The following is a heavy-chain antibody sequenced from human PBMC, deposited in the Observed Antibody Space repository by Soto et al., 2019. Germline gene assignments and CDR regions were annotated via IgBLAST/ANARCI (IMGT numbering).Heavy chain of an antibody. CDR2: INPNSGGT. CDR1: GYTFTGYY. J-gene: IGHJ6*02. CDR3: ARDGGDGYNSYYYYGMDV. Sequence: QVQLVQSGAEVKKPGASVKVSCKASGYTFTGYYMHWVRQAPGQGLDWMGWINPNSGGTNYAPKFQGWVTMTRDTSISTAYMELSRLRSDDTAVYYCARDGGDGYNSYYYYGMDVWGQGTTVTVSS. V-gene: IGHV1-2*04. D-gene: IGHD5-12*01.